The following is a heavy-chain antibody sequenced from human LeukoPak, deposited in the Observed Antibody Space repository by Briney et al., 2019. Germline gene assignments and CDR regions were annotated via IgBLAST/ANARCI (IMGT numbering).Heavy chain of an antibody. Sequence: GGSLRLSCAASGFTFSSYGMHWVRQAPGKGLEWVAVISYDGSNKYYADSVKGRFTISRDNSKNTLYLQMNSLRAEDTAVYYCAKRGYCGGDCYPYYFDYWGQGTLVTVSS. CDR2: ISYDGSNK. CDR3: AKRGYCGGDCYPYYFDY. V-gene: IGHV3-30*18. CDR1: GFTFSSYG. J-gene: IGHJ4*02. D-gene: IGHD2-21*02.